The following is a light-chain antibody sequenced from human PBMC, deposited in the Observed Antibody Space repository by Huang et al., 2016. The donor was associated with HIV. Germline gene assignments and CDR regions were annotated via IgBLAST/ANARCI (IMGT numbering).Light chain of an antibody. CDR2: GAS. J-gene: IGKJ5*01. CDR1: QTISSN. V-gene: IGKV3-15*01. Sequence: EIVMTQSPATLSVSPGERATLSCRTSQTISSNLAWYQQKPGQAPRLLIYGASTRATGIPARFSGSGSGTEFTLSITSLQSEDFAVYFCQQYNNWPPITFGQGTRLEIK. CDR3: QQYNNWPPIT.